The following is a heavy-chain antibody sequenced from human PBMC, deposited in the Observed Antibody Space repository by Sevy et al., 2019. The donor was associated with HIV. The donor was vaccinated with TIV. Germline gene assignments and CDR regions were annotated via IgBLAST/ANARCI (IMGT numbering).Heavy chain of an antibody. CDR2: FDPEDGGT. Sequence: ASVKVSCKVSGYTLTELSMHWVRQAPGKGLEWMGGFDPEDGGTIYAQKFQGRVTMTEDTSTDTAYMELSSLRSEDTAVYYCATRFSSSWYTDDAFDIWGQGTMVTVSS. J-gene: IGHJ3*02. V-gene: IGHV1-24*01. CDR3: ATRFSSSWYTDDAFDI. CDR1: GYTLTELS. D-gene: IGHD6-13*01.